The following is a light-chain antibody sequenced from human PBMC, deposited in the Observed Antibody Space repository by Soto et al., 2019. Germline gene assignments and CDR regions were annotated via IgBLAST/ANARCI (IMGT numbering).Light chain of an antibody. Sequence: QSVLTLPAAVSGSPGESIPVSCSGSIRDLGSPNYVSWYRKYPGAAPRLLIYEVHYRPSGVSSRFSGCNSGNTASPTISCLQSAHEAYYSGASYLTTGPIGVFGSGNKGTVL. J-gene: IGLJ1*01. CDR3: ASYLTTGPIGV. V-gene: IGLV2-14*01. CDR2: EVH. CDR1: IRDLGSPNY.